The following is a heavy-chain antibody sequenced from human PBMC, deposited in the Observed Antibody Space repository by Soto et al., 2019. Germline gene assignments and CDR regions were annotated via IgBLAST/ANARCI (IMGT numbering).Heavy chain of an antibody. CDR2: INHSGST. J-gene: IGHJ5*02. V-gene: IGHV4-34*01. CDR3: ARGHEKDISDP. D-gene: IGHD2-15*01. CDR1: GGSFSGYY. Sequence: QVQLQQWGAGLLKPSETLSLTCAVYGGSFSGYYWSWIRQPPGKGLEWIGEINHSGSTNYNPSLKSRVTISVDTSKNQFSLKLSSVTAADTAVYYCARGHEKDISDPWGQGTLVTVSS.